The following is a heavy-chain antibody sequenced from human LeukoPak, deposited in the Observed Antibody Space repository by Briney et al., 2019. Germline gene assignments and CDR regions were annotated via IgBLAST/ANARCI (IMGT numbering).Heavy chain of an antibody. CDR2: ISAYNGNK. J-gene: IGHJ3*02. Sequence: ASVKVSCKASGYTFTSYGISWVRQAPGQGLEWMGWISAYNGNKNYAQKFQGRVTMTTDTSTSTAYMELRSLRSDDTAVYYCAGSSGYYYDYDAFDIWGQGTMVTVSS. CDR3: AGSSGYYYDYDAFDI. V-gene: IGHV1-18*01. CDR1: GYTFTSYG. D-gene: IGHD3-22*01.